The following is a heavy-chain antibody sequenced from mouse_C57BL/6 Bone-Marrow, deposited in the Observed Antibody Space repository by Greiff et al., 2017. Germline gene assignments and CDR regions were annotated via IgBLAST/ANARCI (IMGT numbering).Heavy chain of an antibody. CDR2: IDPSDSET. Sequence: VQLQQPGAELVRPGSSVKLSCKASGYTFTSYWMHWVKQRPIQGLEWIGNIDPSDSETHYIQTFKNKVTLSVDKSSSTAYMQLSSLTSEDTAVYYCARTGGCCWYIDVWGTGTTVTVSS. CDR3: ARTGGCCWYIDV. CDR1: GYTFTSYW. D-gene: IGHD1-1*02. V-gene: IGHV1-52*01. J-gene: IGHJ1*03.